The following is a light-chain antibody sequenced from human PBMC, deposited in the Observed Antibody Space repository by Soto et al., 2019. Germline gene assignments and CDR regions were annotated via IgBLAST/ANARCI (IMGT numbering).Light chain of an antibody. CDR2: DAS. V-gene: IGKV1-5*01. J-gene: IGKJ5*01. CDR3: QHFKSFPIT. Sequence: DIQMTQFPSTLSASGGDRVTITFRASQSISSWLAWYQQKPGKAPKLLIYDASSLESGVPSRFSGSGSGTDFTLTISSLQPEDFATYYCQHFKSFPITFGQGTRLEI. CDR1: QSISSW.